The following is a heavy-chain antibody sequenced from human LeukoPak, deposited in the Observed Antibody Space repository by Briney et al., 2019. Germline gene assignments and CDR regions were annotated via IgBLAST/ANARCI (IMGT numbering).Heavy chain of an antibody. V-gene: IGHV3-74*01. CDR1: GFPFSNYW. Sequence: QTGGSLRLSCAASGFPFSNYWMHWVRQDPGKGLVWVSCISNDGRTTAYADSVKGRFTISRDNAKNTLSLQMNSLRAEDTAVYYCARGPPLFDPWGQGTLVAVSS. J-gene: IGHJ5*02. CDR2: ISNDGRTT. CDR3: ARGPPLFDP.